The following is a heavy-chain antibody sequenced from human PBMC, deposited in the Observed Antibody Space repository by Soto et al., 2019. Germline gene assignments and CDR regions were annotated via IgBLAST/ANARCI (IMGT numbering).Heavy chain of an antibody. CDR2: INPSGGST. CDR3: ARGPSYDYIWRRTHKYYFDY. V-gene: IGHV1-46*03. J-gene: IGHJ4*02. Sequence: GASVNASCEDSGYTITGLSRYWVRQPHGKGLEWMGIINPSGGSTSYAQKFQGRVTMTRDTSTSTVYMELSSLRSEDTAVYYCARGPSYDYIWRRTHKYYFDYWGEGTLVTVSS. D-gene: IGHD3-16*01. CDR1: GYTITGLS.